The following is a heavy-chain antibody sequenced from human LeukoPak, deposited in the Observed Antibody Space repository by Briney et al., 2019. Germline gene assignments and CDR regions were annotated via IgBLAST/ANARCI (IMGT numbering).Heavy chain of an antibody. CDR3: ARTLYCSGGSCYSDYYYGMDV. D-gene: IGHD2-15*01. CDR1: GGTFSSYA. Sequence: SVKVSCKASGGTFSSYAISWVRQAPGQGLEWMGRIIPILGIANYAQKFQGRVTITADKSTSTAYMELSSLRSEGTAVYYCARTLYCSGGSCYSDYYYGMDVWGQGTTVTVSS. J-gene: IGHJ6*02. CDR2: IIPILGIA. V-gene: IGHV1-69*04.